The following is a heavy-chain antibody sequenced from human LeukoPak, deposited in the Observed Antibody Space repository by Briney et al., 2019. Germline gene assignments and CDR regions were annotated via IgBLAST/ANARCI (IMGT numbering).Heavy chain of an antibody. V-gene: IGHV3-21*01. D-gene: IGHD5-24*01. J-gene: IGHJ4*02. Sequence: PGGSLRLSCAASGFTFSNFWMHWVRQAPGKGLEWVSSISSSSSYIYYADSVKGRFTISRDNAKNSLYLQMNSLRAEDTAVYYCARELEMAPDYWGQGTLVTVSS. CDR3: ARELEMAPDY. CDR2: ISSSSSYI. CDR1: GFTFSNFW.